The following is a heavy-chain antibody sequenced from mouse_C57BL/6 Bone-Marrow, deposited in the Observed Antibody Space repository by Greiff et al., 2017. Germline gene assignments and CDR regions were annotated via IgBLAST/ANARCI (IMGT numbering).Heavy chain of an antibody. D-gene: IGHD1-1*01. CDR2: IDPSDSYT. J-gene: IGHJ3*01. V-gene: IGHV1-69*01. Sequence: VQLQQPGAELVMPGASVKLSCKASGYTFTSYWMHWVKQRPGQGLEWIGEIDPSDSYTNYNQKFKGKSTLTVDKSSSTAYMQLSSLTSEDSAVYYGARERSNYYGSRPWFAYWGQGTLVTVSA. CDR1: GYTFTSYW. CDR3: ARERSNYYGSRPWFAY.